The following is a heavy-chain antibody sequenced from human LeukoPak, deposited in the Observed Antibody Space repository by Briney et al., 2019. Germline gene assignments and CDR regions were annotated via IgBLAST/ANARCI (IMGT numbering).Heavy chain of an antibody. Sequence: GASVKVSCKASGYTFTSYGINWVRQAPGQGLEWMGRINPNSGGTNYAQKFQGRVTMTRDTSISTAYMELSRLRSDDTAVYYCARGAYYYDSSGYPPTSWGQGTLVTVSS. J-gene: IGHJ4*02. CDR3: ARGAYYYDSSGYPPTS. CDR1: GYTFTSYG. D-gene: IGHD3-22*01. CDR2: INPNSGGT. V-gene: IGHV1-2*06.